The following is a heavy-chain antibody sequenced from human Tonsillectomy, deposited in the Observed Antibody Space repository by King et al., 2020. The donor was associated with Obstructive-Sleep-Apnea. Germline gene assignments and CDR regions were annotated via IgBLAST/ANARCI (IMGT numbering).Heavy chain of an antibody. CDR3: AKDSATGYSSGWVGT. CDR1: GFTFSSYG. Sequence: VQLVESGGGVVQPGRSLRLSCAASGFTFSSYGMHWGRQAPGKGLEWVSLIRYDGSNKYYADSVKGRFTISRDNSKNTLYLQMNSLRAEDTAVYYCAKDSATGYSSGWVGTWGQGTLVTVSS. J-gene: IGHJ5*02. CDR2: IRYDGSNK. D-gene: IGHD6-19*01. V-gene: IGHV3-30*02.